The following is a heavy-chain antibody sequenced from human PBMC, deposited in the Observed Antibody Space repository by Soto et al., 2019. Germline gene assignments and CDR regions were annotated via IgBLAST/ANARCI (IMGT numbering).Heavy chain of an antibody. Sequence: GGSLRLSCAASGFTFSSYGMHWVRQAPGKGLEWVAVIWYDGSNKYYADSVKGRFTISRDNSKNTLYLQMNSLRAEDTAVYYCARDAPQAAAGIFYWGQGTLVTVSS. CDR3: ARDAPQAAAGIFY. D-gene: IGHD6-13*01. CDR2: IWYDGSNK. CDR1: GFTFSSYG. J-gene: IGHJ4*02. V-gene: IGHV3-33*01.